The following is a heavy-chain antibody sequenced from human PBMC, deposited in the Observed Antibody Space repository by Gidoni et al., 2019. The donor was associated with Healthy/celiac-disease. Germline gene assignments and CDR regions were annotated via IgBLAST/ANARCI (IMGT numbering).Heavy chain of an antibody. V-gene: IGHV3-30*18. Sequence: QVQLVESGGGVVQPGRSLRLSCAASGFTFSSYGMHWVRQAPGKGLEWVAVISYDGSNKYYADSVKGRFIISRDNSKNTLYLQMNSLRAEDTAVYYCAKLGSPDAFDIWGQGTMVTVSS. J-gene: IGHJ3*02. D-gene: IGHD3-16*01. CDR3: AKLGSPDAFDI. CDR2: ISYDGSNK. CDR1: GFTFSSYG.